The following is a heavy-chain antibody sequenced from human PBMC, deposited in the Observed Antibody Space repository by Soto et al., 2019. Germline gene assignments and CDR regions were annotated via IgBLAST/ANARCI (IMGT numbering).Heavy chain of an antibody. CDR1: GFSLNTGGVG. D-gene: IGHD6-19*01. V-gene: IGHV2-5*02. CDR2: IYWDDDK. CDR3: ARRRGGFGGGWTTPYFDY. Sequence: QITLKESGPTVVKPTQPLTLTCSLSGFSLNTGGVGVGWIRQPPGKALEWLAVIYWDDDKSWNPSLRDRLTTNRDASDDQVVLTVTNMDPVDTGTYYCARRRGGFGGGWTTPYFDYWGQGTLVTVSS. J-gene: IGHJ4*02.